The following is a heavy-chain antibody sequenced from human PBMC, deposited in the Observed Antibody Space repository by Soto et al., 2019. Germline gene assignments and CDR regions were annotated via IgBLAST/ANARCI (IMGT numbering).Heavy chain of an antibody. CDR2: INPSGGST. D-gene: IGHD3-16*01. Sequence: ASVKVSCKASGYTFTSYYMHWVRQAPGQGLEWMGIINPSGGSTSYAQKFQGRVTMTRDTSTSTVYMELSSLRSEDTAVYYCARIPPHYDYVWKPLDYYCYRMDVWGQGTTVTGSS. J-gene: IGHJ6*02. CDR1: GYTFTSYY. V-gene: IGHV1-46*01. CDR3: ARIPPHYDYVWKPLDYYCYRMDV.